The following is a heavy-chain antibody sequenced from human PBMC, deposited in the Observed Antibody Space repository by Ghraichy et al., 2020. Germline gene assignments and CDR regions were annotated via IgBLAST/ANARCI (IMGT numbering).Heavy chain of an antibody. CDR3: VRDLAGRGGY. J-gene: IGHJ4*02. CDR1: GFTFSDYC. Sequence: GGSLRLSCDASGFTFSDYCMHWVRQAPGKGLVWVSRADEGARITHYADSVRGRFTISRDNSKNTLYLQMNSLRVEDTAMYFCVRDLAGRGGYWGQGTLVTVSS. V-gene: IGHV3-74*01. CDR2: ADEGARIT. D-gene: IGHD6-19*01.